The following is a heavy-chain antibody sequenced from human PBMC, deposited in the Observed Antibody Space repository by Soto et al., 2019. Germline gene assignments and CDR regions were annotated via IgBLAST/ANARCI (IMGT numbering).Heavy chain of an antibody. V-gene: IGHV1-46*01. CDR1: GYTFTTYY. CDR2: INPTGGST. Sequence: ASVKVSCKASGYTFTTYYVHWVRQAPGQGLEWMGIINPTGGSTSYAQNFPGRVTMTRDTSKSTVSMELSSLRAEDTAVYYCARAADLNYDIVTGYYFDYLGQGTLVTVSS. CDR3: ARAADLNYDIVTGYYFDY. D-gene: IGHD3-9*01. J-gene: IGHJ4*02.